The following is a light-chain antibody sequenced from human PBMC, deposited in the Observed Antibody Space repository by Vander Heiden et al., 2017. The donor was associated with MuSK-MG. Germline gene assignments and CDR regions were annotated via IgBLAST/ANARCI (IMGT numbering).Light chain of an antibody. J-gene: IGLJ1*01. CDR1: KLENKY. V-gene: IGLV3-1*01. CDR2: EDN. CDR3: QAWDV. Sequence: SYDLTQPPSVSVSPGQTASITCSGDKLENKYASWYQQKSGQSPVLVIYEDNKRPPGIPERFSGSNSGNTATLTISGTQAVDEADYYGQAWDVFGTGTKVTVL.